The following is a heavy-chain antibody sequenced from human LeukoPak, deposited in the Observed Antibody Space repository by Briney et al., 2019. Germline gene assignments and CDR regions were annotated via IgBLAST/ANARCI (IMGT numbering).Heavy chain of an antibody. CDR2: INPNTGDT. CDR1: GYTFTSYG. Sequence: ASVTVSCKASGYTFTSYGISWVRQAPGQGLEWMGWINPNTGDTNFAQKFQGRVAMTRDTSLSTAYMEMSRLRSDDTAVYYCARVGVGAARNWFDPWGQGTLVTVSS. V-gene: IGHV1-2*02. D-gene: IGHD6-6*01. CDR3: ARVGVGAARNWFDP. J-gene: IGHJ5*02.